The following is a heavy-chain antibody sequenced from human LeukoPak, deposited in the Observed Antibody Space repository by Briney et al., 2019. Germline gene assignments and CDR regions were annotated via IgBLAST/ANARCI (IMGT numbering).Heavy chain of an antibody. J-gene: IGHJ4*02. CDR2: INHSGST. V-gene: IGHV4-34*01. D-gene: IGHD6-13*01. CDR3: ARGSRMSSWY. Sequence: PSETLSLTCAVYGGSFSGYYWSWIRQPPGKGLEWIGEINHSGSTNYNPSLKSRVTISVDTSKNQFSLKLSSVTAADTAVYYCARGSRMSSWYWGQGTLVTVSS. CDR1: GGSFSGYY.